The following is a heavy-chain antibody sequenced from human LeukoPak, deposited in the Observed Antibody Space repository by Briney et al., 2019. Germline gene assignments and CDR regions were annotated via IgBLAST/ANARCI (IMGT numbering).Heavy chain of an antibody. CDR3: ARQNRKAIFGVVIISWFDP. Sequence: PSETLSLTCGVSGGSINTNTFFWGWIRQPPGKGLEWVGNVFYSGSTYYNPSLKSRVTISVDTSKNQFSLKLSSVTAADTAVYYCARQNRKAIFGVVIISWFDPWGQGTLVTVSS. CDR2: VFYSGST. V-gene: IGHV4-39*01. CDR1: GGSINTNTFF. J-gene: IGHJ5*02. D-gene: IGHD3-3*01.